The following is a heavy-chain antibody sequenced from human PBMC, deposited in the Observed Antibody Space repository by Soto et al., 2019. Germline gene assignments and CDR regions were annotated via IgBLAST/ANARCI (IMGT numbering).Heavy chain of an antibody. J-gene: IGHJ5*02. CDR2: IYSGGST. CDR1: GFTVSSNY. V-gene: IGHV3-66*01. D-gene: IGHD3-22*01. Sequence: EVQLVESGGGLVQPGGSLRLSCAASGFTVSSNYMSWVRQAPGKGLEWVSVIYSGGSTYYADSVKGRFTISRDNSKNTLYLQMNSLRAEDTAVYYCAREAYDSSGYWFDPWGQGTLVTVSS. CDR3: AREAYDSSGYWFDP.